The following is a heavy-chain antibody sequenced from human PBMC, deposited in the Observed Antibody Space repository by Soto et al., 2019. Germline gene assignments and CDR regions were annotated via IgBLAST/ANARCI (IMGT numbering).Heavy chain of an antibody. CDR1: GFTFRGYG. D-gene: IGHD3-16*01. V-gene: IGHV3-30*18. Sequence: PGGSLRLSCATSGFTFRGYGMHWVRQTPGKGLEWVAVISFDGSNENYADSVKGRFTISRDNSKDTLYLQMNSLRTEDTAVYYCAKPHVVMISRSHYFDYWGQGALVTVSS. CDR3: AKPHVVMISRSHYFDY. J-gene: IGHJ4*02. CDR2: ISFDGSNE.